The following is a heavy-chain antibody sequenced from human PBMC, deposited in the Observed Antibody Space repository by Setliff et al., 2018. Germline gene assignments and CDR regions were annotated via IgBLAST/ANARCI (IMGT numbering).Heavy chain of an antibody. J-gene: IGHJ4*02. CDR2: IKQDGSEK. D-gene: IGHD1-26*01. V-gene: IGHV3-7*02. CDR1: GFTFSSTW. CDR3: AKVLSLVGASDH. Sequence: GGSLRLSCAASGFTFSSTWMSWVRQAPGKGLEWVANIKQDGSEKYYVDSVKGRFTISRDNSKNTLSLQMHSLRVEDTAFYYCAKVLSLVGASDHWGQGTLVTVSS.